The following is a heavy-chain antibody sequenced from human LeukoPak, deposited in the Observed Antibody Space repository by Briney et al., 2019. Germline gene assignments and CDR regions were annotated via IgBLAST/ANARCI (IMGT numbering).Heavy chain of an antibody. CDR3: ARDWKQWLADY. J-gene: IGHJ4*02. Sequence: GGSLRLSCAASGFTFSSYSMNWVRQAPGKGLEGVADINEDGREKFYVDSVKGGFTISRDSAKNSLYLQMTSLKVDDTAVYYCARDWKQWLADYWGQGILVTVSS. CDR2: INEDGREK. D-gene: IGHD6-19*01. V-gene: IGHV3-7*03. CDR1: GFTFSSYS.